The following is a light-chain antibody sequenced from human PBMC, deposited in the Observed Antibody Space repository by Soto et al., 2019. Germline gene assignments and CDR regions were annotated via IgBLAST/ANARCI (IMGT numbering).Light chain of an antibody. V-gene: IGKV3-15*01. CDR1: QTISTN. CDR3: QQYNIWPEA. Sequence: EVVMTQSPATLSVSPGERATLSCRASQTISTNLAWYQHKPGQPPRLLVYGGSTRAAAIPARFSGSGSGTEFTLTISGLQSEDSALYYCQQYNIWPEAFGQGTKVEL. CDR2: GGS. J-gene: IGKJ1*01.